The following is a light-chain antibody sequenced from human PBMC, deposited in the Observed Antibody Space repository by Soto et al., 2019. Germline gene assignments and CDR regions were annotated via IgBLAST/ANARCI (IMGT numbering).Light chain of an antibody. Sequence: DIVMTQSPLSLPVTPGEPASISCNSSQSLLQSNGYNYLDWYLQKPGQSPQLLIYFGSYRASGVPDRFSGSGSGTDFTLKIRRVEAADVGIYYCMQAQQTPPTFGQGTRVEIK. CDR1: QSLLQSNGYNY. CDR3: MQAQQTPPT. J-gene: IGKJ1*01. CDR2: FGS. V-gene: IGKV2-28*01.